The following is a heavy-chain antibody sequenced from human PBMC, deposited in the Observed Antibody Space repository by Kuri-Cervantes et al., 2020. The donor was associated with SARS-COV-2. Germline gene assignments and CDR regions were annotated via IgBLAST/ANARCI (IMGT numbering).Heavy chain of an antibody. J-gene: IGHJ4*02. Sequence: GSLRLSCTVSGGSTSSQSYYWGWIRQPPGKGLEWIGSIYYSGSTYYNPSLKSRVTISVDTSKNQFSLKLSSVTAADTAVYYCARHPHAVAGPIDYWGQGTLVTVSS. CDR3: ARHPHAVAGPIDY. CDR1: GGSTSSQSYY. V-gene: IGHV4-39*01. D-gene: IGHD6-19*01. CDR2: IYYSGST.